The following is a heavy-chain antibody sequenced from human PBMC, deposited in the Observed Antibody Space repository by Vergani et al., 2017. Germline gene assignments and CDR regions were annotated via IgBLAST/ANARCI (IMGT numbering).Heavy chain of an antibody. CDR3: ARGASIAAANWFDP. CDR2: IITNTGNP. J-gene: IGHJ5*02. D-gene: IGHD6-13*01. CDR1: GYTFTSYA. Sequence: QVQLVQSGSELKKPGASVKVSCKASGYTFTSYAMNWVRQAPGQGLEWMGWIITNTGNPTYAQGFTGRFVFSLDTSVSTAYLQISSLTAEDTAVYYCARGASIAAANWFDPWGQGTLVTVSS. V-gene: IGHV7-4-1*02.